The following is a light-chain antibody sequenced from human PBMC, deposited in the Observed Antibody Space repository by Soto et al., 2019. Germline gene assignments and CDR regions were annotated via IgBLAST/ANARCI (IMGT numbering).Light chain of an antibody. V-gene: IGKV1-5*03. CDR1: QSISSW. CDR2: TAS. CDR3: QQYNSYPLT. J-gene: IGKJ4*01. Sequence: DIQMTQSPSTLSASVGDRVTVTCRASQSISSWLAWYQQKPGKAPKLLIYTASSLESGVPSRFSGSGSGTEFTLSISSLQPDDFATYYCQQYNSYPLTFGGGTKVEIK.